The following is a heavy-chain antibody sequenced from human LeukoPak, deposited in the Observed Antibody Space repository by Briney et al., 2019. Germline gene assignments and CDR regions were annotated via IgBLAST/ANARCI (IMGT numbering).Heavy chain of an antibody. CDR1: GFTFNNYA. Sequence: GSLRLSCAASGFTFNNYAMSWIRQPPGKGLEWIGEINHSGSTNYNPSLKSRVTISVDTSKNQFSLKLSSVTAADTAVYYCARGSVVVVVAANYYYYYMDVWGKGTTVTVSS. D-gene: IGHD2-15*01. V-gene: IGHV4-34*01. CDR2: INHSGST. J-gene: IGHJ6*03. CDR3: ARGSVVVVVAANYYYYYMDV.